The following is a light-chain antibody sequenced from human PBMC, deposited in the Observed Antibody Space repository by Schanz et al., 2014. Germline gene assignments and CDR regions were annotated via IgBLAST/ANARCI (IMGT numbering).Light chain of an antibody. CDR2: GAS. V-gene: IGKV3D-15*01. J-gene: IGKJ3*01. CDR3: QQSYSTPFT. CDR1: QSVSTN. Sequence: EIVMTQSPATLSVSPGERATLSCRATQSVSTNLAWYQQKPGQAPRLLIYGASSRATGIPDRFSGSGSGTDFTLTISSLQPEDFAGYYCQQSYSTPFTFGPGTTVHLK.